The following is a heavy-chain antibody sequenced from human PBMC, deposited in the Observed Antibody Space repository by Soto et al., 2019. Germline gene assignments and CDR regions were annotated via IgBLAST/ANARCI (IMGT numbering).Heavy chain of an antibody. Sequence: SETLSLTCTVSGGSVSSGSYYWSWIRQPPGKGLEWIGYIYYSGSTNYNPSLKSRVAISVDTSKNQFSRKLSSVTAADTAVYYCARAYGSGGDFDYWGQGTLVTVSS. J-gene: IGHJ4*02. D-gene: IGHD3-10*01. CDR1: GGSVSSGSYY. CDR3: ARAYGSGGDFDY. CDR2: IYYSGST. V-gene: IGHV4-61*01.